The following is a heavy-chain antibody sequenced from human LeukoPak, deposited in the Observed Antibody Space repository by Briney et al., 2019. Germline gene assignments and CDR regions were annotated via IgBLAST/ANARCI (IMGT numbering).Heavy chain of an antibody. D-gene: IGHD3-3*01. CDR2: MNPNSGNT. Sequence: GASVKVSCKASGYTFTSYDINWVRQATGQGLEWMGWMNPNSGNTGYAQKFQGRVTMTRNTSISTAYMELSSLRSEDTAVYYCARVAPYWAIWDYDFWSGYWFDPWGQGTLVTVSS. CDR1: GYTFTSYD. CDR3: ARVAPYWAIWDYDFWSGYWFDP. J-gene: IGHJ5*02. V-gene: IGHV1-8*01.